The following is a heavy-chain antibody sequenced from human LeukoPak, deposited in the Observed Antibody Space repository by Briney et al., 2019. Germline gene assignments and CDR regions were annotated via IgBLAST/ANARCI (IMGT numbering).Heavy chain of an antibody. CDR1: GFTFSSYA. CDR2: ISGSGGST. J-gene: IGHJ4*02. Sequence: PGGSLRLSCAASGFTFSSYAMSWVRQAPGKGLEWVSAISGSGGSTYYADSVKGRFTISRDKSKNTLYLQMNSLRAEDTAVYYYARDDFYGDYAFDYWGQGTLVTVSS. CDR3: ARDDFYGDYAFDY. V-gene: IGHV3-23*01. D-gene: IGHD4-17*01.